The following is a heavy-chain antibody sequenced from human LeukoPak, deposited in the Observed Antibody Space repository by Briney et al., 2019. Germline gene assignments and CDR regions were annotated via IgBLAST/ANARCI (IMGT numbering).Heavy chain of an antibody. CDR2: IYYSGST. J-gene: IGHJ3*02. Sequence: PSETLSLTCTVSGFSISSGYYWGWIRQPPGKGLQWIGSIYYSGSTYSNPSLKSRVTISVDTSKNQFSLKLSSVTAADTAVYYCARVSWVYDSSGYRQGLFDIWGQGTMVTVSS. CDR1: GFSISSGYY. D-gene: IGHD3-22*01. CDR3: ARVSWVYDSSGYRQGLFDI. V-gene: IGHV4-38-2*02.